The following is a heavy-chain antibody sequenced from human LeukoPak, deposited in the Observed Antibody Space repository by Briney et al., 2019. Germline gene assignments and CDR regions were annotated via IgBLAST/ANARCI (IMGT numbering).Heavy chain of an antibody. V-gene: IGHV4-59*01. D-gene: IGHD5-24*01. CDR1: GVSISSYY. CDR2: IYYSGST. J-gene: IGHJ5*02. Sequence: PSETLSLTCTVSGVSISSYYWSWIRQPPGKGLEWLGYIYYSGSTNYNPSLKSRVTISVDTSKNQFSLKLSSVTAADTAVYYCARDSPRDGYFNWFDPWGRGTLVTVSS. CDR3: ARDSPRDGYFNWFDP.